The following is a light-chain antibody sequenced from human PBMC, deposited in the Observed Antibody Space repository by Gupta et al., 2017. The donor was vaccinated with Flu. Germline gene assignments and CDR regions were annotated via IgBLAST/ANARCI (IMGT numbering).Light chain of an antibody. CDR1: QNINSN. CDR3: QQHQEWPPLT. Sequence: EIVMTQSPATLSASPGERVILSCRASQNINSNLAWYQQRPGQAPRLLIYGASARATGLPARFSGSGSGTQFTLTISSLQSEDFGIYYCQQHQEWPPLTFGGGTKVE. CDR2: GAS. V-gene: IGKV3-15*01. J-gene: IGKJ4*01.